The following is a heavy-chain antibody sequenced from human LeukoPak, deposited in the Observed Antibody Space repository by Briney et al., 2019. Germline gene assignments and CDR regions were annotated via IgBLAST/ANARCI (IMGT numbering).Heavy chain of an antibody. V-gene: IGHV4-39*07. CDR2: IYYSGST. CDR3: ARDASDY. J-gene: IGHJ4*02. CDR1: WGSLNSSSYY. Sequence: LGAPFPPRAVSWGSLNSSSYYLGWVRPPPGKGLEWIGSIYYSGSTYYNPSLKSRVTISVDTSKNQFSLKLSSVTAADTAVYYRARDASDYWGQGTLVTVSS.